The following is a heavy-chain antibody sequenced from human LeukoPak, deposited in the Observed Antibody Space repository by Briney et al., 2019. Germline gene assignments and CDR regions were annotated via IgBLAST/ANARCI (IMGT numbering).Heavy chain of an antibody. V-gene: IGHV2-5*02. CDR2: LYWDGDS. CDR1: GFSFTTSGVG. Sequence: SGPTLVNPTQTLTLTCAFSGFSFTTSGVGVGWIRRPPGKALEWLALLYWDGDSRYSPSLKNRLTITKDTSNNQVVLRMINMDPVDTATYFCAHSLGRRKDYYYMDVWGKGTTVTVSS. J-gene: IGHJ6*03. D-gene: IGHD7-27*01. CDR3: AHSLGRRKDYYYMDV.